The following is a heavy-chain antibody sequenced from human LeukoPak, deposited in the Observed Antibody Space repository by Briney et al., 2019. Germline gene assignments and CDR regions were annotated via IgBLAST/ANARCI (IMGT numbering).Heavy chain of an antibody. V-gene: IGHV3-23*01. Sequence: GGSLRLSCAASGFTFSSYAMSWVRQAPGKGLEWVSAISGSGGSTYYADSVKGRFTIPRDNSKNTLYLQMNSLRAEDTAMYYCARDSEHSSSFAFDIWGQGTMVTVSS. CDR2: ISGSGGST. CDR3: ARDSEHSSSFAFDI. CDR1: GFTFSSYA. J-gene: IGHJ3*02. D-gene: IGHD6-13*01.